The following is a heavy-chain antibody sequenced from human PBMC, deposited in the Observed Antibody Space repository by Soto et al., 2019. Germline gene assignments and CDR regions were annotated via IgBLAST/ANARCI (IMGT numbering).Heavy chain of an antibody. CDR1: GVSLGDCG. CDR3: ARIKLVEWFFIHLPPYAMHV. CDR2: ISSDSRTI. D-gene: IGHD3-3*01. V-gene: IGHV3-48*02. J-gene: IGHJ6*02. Sequence: GGARRVCWGGSGVSLGDCGVNWVRPAAGKGLEWVSFISSDSRTIYYADSVEGRFTVSRDNARNSVSLQMDSLRDEDAAVYYCARIKLVEWFFIHLPPYAMHVPGQAPPVTVSS.